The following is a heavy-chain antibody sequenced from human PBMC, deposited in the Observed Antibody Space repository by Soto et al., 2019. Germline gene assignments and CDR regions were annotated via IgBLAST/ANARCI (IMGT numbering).Heavy chain of an antibody. Sequence: LSLICNVSGGSIISYYWNWIRQSPWKGLEWIVYIYSSGITNYNPYLKSRVTISLDTTRNSLSLKLSSVTTAETAVYYCARDMHVGFAYYFDLWGQGTVVTVSS. V-gene: IGHV4-59*01. CDR3: ARDMHVGFAYYFDL. CDR1: GGSIISYY. D-gene: IGHD3-22*01. J-gene: IGHJ5*02. CDR2: IYSSGIT.